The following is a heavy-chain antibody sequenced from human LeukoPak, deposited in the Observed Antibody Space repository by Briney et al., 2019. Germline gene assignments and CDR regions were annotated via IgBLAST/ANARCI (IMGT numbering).Heavy chain of an antibody. J-gene: IGHJ4*02. CDR1: GFTFSSYS. D-gene: IGHD4-17*01. CDR3: ARVSYGDINY. V-gene: IGHV3-48*04. CDR2: ISHSSSTI. Sequence: PGGSLRLSCAASGFTFSSYSMNWVRQAPGKGLEWASYISHSSSTIYYADSVKGRFTISRDNAKNSLYLQMNSLRAEDTALYYCARVSYGDINYWGQGTLVTVSS.